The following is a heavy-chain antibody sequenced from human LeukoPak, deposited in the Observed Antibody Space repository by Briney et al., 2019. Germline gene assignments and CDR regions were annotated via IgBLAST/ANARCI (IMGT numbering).Heavy chain of an antibody. V-gene: IGHV4-30-2*01. J-gene: IGHJ5*02. CDR1: GFTFSNYV. CDR2: IYHSGST. D-gene: IGHD3-10*01. CDR3: ARYGSGSYHVYNWFDP. Sequence: LRLSCAASGFTFSNYVMSWIRQPPGKGLEWIGYIYHSGSTYYNPSLKSRVTISVDRSKNQFSLKLSSVTAADTAVYYCARYGSGSYHVYNWFDPWGQGTLVTVSS.